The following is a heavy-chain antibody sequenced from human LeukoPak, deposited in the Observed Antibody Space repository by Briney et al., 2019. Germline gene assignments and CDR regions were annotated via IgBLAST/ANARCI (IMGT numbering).Heavy chain of an antibody. D-gene: IGHD3-3*01. CDR1: GGSISSGSYY. CDR3: ARVNDFWSGYYTPGYYYYYMDV. Sequence: SQTLSLTCTVSGGSISSGSYYWSWIRQPPGKGLEWIGYIYYSGSTNYNPSLKSRVTISVDTSKNQFSLKLSSVTAADTAVYYCARVNDFWSGYYTPGYYYYYMDVWGKGTTVTVSS. CDR2: IYYSGST. J-gene: IGHJ6*03. V-gene: IGHV4-61*01.